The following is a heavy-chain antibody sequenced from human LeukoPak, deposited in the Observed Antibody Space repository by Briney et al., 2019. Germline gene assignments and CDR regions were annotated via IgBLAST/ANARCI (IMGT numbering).Heavy chain of an antibody. V-gene: IGHV4-4*02. CDR3: ARGGSGWPGYYYYYMDV. CDR1: GGSISSSHW. D-gene: IGHD6-19*01. CDR2: IHHGEET. Sequence: SETPSLTCAVSGGSISSSHWWSWVRQPPGKGLEWIGGIHHGEETKYNPSLKGRVAISVDNSKNQVSLKVTYVTAADTAVYYCARGGSGWPGYYYYYMDVWGKGTTVTVSS. J-gene: IGHJ6*03.